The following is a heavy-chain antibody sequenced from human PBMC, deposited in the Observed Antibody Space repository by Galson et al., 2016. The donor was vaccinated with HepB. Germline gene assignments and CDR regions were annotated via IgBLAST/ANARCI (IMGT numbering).Heavy chain of an antibody. D-gene: IGHD3-10*01. CDR2: IYYSGTT. Sequence: TLSLTCTVSGGSISSGGYYWSWIRQHPGKGLEWIGYIYYSGTTYYNSALKTRVTISVDTSKNQFSLKLSSVTASDTAVYYCARLQTYYYGSGTAFDIWGQGTMVTVSS. CDR1: GGSISSGGYY. V-gene: IGHV4-31*03. CDR3: ARLQTYYYGSGTAFDI. J-gene: IGHJ3*02.